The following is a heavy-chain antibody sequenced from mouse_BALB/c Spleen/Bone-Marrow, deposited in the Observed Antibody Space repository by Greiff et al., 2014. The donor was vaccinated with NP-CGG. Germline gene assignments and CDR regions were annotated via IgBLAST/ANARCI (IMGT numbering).Heavy chain of an antibody. CDR2: INSNGGST. CDR3: ARDDVWYAMDY. J-gene: IGHJ4*01. Sequence: EVMLVESGGGLVQPGGSLKLSCAASGFTFSSYGMSWVRQTPDKRLELVATINSNGGSTYYPDSVKGRFTISRDNAKNTLYLQMSSLKSEDTAMYYCARDDVWYAMDYWGQGTSVTVPS. V-gene: IGHV5-6-3*01. CDR1: GFTFSSYG.